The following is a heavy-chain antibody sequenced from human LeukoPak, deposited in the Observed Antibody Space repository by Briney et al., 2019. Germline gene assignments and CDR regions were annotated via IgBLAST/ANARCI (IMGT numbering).Heavy chain of an antibody. CDR2: ISGSGGST. Sequence: GGSLRLSCAASGFTFSSYAMSLVRQAPGKGLEWVSAISGSGGSTYYADSVKGRFTISRDNSKNTLYLQMNSLRAEDTAVYYCARVDDFGSFDPWGQGTLVTVSS. CDR1: GFTFSSYA. D-gene: IGHD3-3*01. V-gene: IGHV3-23*01. CDR3: ARVDDFGSFDP. J-gene: IGHJ5*02.